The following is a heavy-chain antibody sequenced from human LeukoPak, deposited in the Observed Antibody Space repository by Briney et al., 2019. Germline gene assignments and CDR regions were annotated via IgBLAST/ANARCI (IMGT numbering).Heavy chain of an antibody. CDR3: AKALINWELLANSYFDY. CDR1: GFTFSSYG. D-gene: IGHD1-26*01. Sequence: SGGSLRLSCAASGFTFSSYGMHWVRQAPGKGLEWVAFIRYDGSNKYYADSVKGRFTISRDNSKNTLYLQMNSLRAEDTAVYYCAKALINWELLANSYFDYWGQGTLVTGSS. CDR2: IRYDGSNK. J-gene: IGHJ4*02. V-gene: IGHV3-30*02.